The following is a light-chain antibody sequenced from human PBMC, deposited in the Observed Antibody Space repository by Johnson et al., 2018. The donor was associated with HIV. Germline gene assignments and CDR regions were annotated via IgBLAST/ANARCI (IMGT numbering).Light chain of an antibody. CDR3: ATCDRSLSAVGV. V-gene: IGLV1-51*02. Sequence: QSVLTQSPSVSAAPGQRVTISCSGSSSTIGNNYVSWYQLLPGTAPKLLIYKNDKRPSGIPDRFSGSKSGTSATLGITGLQNGAEADYYCATCDRSLSAVGVFGTGTKVTVL. CDR2: KND. J-gene: IGLJ1*01. CDR1: SSTIGNNY.